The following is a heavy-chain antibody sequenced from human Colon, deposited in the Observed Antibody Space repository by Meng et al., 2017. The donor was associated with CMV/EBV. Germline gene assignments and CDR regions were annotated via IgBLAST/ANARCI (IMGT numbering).Heavy chain of an antibody. CDR1: GFTFRSYL. D-gene: IGHD6-13*01. J-gene: IGHJ4*02. Sequence: GGSLRLSCAASGFTFRSYLMSWVRQAPGKGLEWVANIKQDGSEKYYVDSVKGRFTISRDNAKNSLYLQMNSLRAEDTAVYFCARVGAARSLGYWGQGTLVTVSS. V-gene: IGHV3-7*01. CDR2: IKQDGSEK. CDR3: ARVGAARSLGY.